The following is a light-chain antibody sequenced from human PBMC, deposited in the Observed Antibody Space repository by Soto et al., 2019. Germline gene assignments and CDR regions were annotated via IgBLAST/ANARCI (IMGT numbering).Light chain of an antibody. Sequence: EIVMTQSPATLSVSPGERATLSCRASQSVSNNLGWFQQKPGQAPRLLIYGASTRATGIPARFSGSGSGTEFTLSISSLQSEDFAVYYCHQYNNWPLYTFGQGTXVDIK. CDR3: HQYNNWPLYT. CDR1: QSVSNN. V-gene: IGKV3-15*01. J-gene: IGKJ2*01. CDR2: GAS.